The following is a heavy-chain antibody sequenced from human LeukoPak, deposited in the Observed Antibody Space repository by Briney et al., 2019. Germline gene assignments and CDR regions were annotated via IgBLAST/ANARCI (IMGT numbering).Heavy chain of an antibody. V-gene: IGHV3-23*01. CDR1: GFTFSSCA. D-gene: IGHD6-19*01. CDR2: TSGSGGST. CDR3: AKDPGYSSGWLMFAEYFQH. J-gene: IGHJ1*01. Sequence: PGGSLRLSCAASGFTFSSCAMSWVRQAPGKGLEWVSATSGSGGSTYYADSVKGRFTISRDNSKNTLYLQMNSLRAEDTAVYYCAKDPGYSSGWLMFAEYFQHWGQGTLVTVSS.